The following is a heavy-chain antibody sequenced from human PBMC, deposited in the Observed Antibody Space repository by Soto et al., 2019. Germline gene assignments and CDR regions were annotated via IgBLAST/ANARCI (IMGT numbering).Heavy chain of an antibody. D-gene: IGHD2-15*01. Sequence: QVQLVQSGAEVKKPGASVKVSCTASGYTFTSYYMHWVRQAPGQGLEWMGIINPSGGSTSYAQKFQGRVTMTRDTSTSTVYMELSSLRSEDTAVYYCARAIVVVVAATRHNWFDPWGQGTLVTVSS. CDR3: ARAIVVVVAATRHNWFDP. CDR2: INPSGGST. CDR1: GYTFTSYY. V-gene: IGHV1-46*01. J-gene: IGHJ5*02.